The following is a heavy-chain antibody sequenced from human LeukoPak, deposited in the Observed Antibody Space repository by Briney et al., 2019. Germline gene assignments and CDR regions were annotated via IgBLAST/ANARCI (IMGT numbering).Heavy chain of an antibody. CDR3: ARWYSSGWAFDY. D-gene: IGHD6-19*01. CDR1: GGTICSYY. CDR2: IHYSGST. V-gene: IGHV4-59*08. J-gene: IGHJ4*02. Sequence: SETLSLTCTVSGGTICSYYWNWIRQPPGKGLEWIGYIHYSGSTKYNPSLKSRVTISVDTSKNQFSLKLSSVTAADTAVYYCARWYSSGWAFDYWGQGTLVTVS.